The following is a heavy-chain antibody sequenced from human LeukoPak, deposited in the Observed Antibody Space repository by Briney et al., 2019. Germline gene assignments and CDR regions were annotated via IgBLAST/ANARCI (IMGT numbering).Heavy chain of an antibody. Sequence: GGSLRLSCAASGFTVSSNYMSWVRQAPGKGLEWVSVIYSGGSTYYADSVKGRFTISRDNSKNTLYLQMNSLRAEDTAVYHCASVNGDGAEYFQHWGQGTLVTVSS. CDR1: GFTVSSNY. D-gene: IGHD2-21*01. V-gene: IGHV3-53*01. J-gene: IGHJ1*01. CDR2: IYSGGST. CDR3: ASVNGDGAEYFQH.